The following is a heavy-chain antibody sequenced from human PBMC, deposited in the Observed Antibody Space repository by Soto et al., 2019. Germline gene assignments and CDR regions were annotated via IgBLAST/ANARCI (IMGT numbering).Heavy chain of an antibody. D-gene: IGHD3-22*01. V-gene: IGHV3-30*09. CDR1: GFTFSSYD. Sequence: QVQLVESGGGVVQPGRSPRLSCVVSGFTFSSYDIHWVRQAPGKGLEWVAVISSDGSNKFYADSVKGRFAISRDNSENTLHLQMDSLRAEDTAIYYCARNLAKKMVVVMAFEVWGQGTMVTVSS. CDR2: ISSDGSNK. CDR3: ARNLAKKMVVVMAFEV. J-gene: IGHJ3*01.